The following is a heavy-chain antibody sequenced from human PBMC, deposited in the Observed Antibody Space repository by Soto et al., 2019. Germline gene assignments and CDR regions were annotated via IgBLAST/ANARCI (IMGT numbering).Heavy chain of an antibody. CDR3: AREVIEQWPPRYYYGMDV. J-gene: IGHJ6*02. D-gene: IGHD6-19*01. Sequence: PGGSLRLSCAASGFTFSHYGMHWVRQAPGKGLEWVAVISYDGSNKYYADSVKGRFTISRDNSKNTLYLQMNSLRAEDTAVYYCAREVIEQWPPRYYYGMDVWGQGTTVTVSS. CDR2: ISYDGSNK. CDR1: GFTFSHYG. V-gene: IGHV3-30*03.